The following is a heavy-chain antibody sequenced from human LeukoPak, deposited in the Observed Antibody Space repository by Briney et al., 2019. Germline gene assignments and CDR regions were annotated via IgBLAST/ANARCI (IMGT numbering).Heavy chain of an antibody. D-gene: IGHD3-16*02. CDR1: GGSFSGYY. CDR3: ARVRQLLLSGSSSYYMDV. Sequence: SETLSLTCAVYGGSFSGYYWSWIRQPPGKGLEWIGEINHSGSTNYNPSLKSRVTISVDTSKNQFSLKVTSVTAADTAVYYCARVRQLLLSGSSSYYMDVWGKGTTVTVSS. CDR2: INHSGST. V-gene: IGHV4-34*01. J-gene: IGHJ6*03.